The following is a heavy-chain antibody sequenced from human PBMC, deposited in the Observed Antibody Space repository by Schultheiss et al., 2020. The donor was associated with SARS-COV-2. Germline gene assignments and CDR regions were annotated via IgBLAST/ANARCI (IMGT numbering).Heavy chain of an antibody. V-gene: IGHV4-59*06. CDR1: GGSISSYY. D-gene: IGHD2-2*01. Sequence: SETLSLTCTVSGGSISSYYWSWIRQHPGKGLEWIGYTYYSGSTYYNPSLKSRVTISVDTSKNQFSLKLSSVTAADTAVYYCASRPVPAAGFDYWGQGTLVTVSS. J-gene: IGHJ4*02. CDR2: TYYSGST. CDR3: ASRPVPAAGFDY.